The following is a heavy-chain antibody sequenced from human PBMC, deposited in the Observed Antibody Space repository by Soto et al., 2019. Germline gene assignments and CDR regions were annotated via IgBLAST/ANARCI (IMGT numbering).Heavy chain of an antibody. CDR1: GASITSGNYY. CDR2: MFYRGTT. J-gene: IGHJ4*02. Sequence: QLQLQESGPRLVKPSETLSLICSVSGASITSGNYYWAWIRQPPGKVLEWIGSMFYRGTTHYNSSLETRVSISADTAKNQISLNPNSGTAADTAIYFCARHPSLYRHLEFWGQGILVTVSS. D-gene: IGHD4-4*01. CDR3: ARHPSLYRHLEF. V-gene: IGHV4-39*01.